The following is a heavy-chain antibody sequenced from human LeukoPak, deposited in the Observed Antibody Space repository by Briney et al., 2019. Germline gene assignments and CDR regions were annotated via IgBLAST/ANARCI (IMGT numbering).Heavy chain of an antibody. J-gene: IGHJ3*01. CDR1: GGSIIGHY. Sequence: SETLSLTCTVSGGSIIGHYWGWIRQSPGRELEWIGYVHFSGTTSFNPSLKSRVTILVDTSKNQFSLRLTSMTAADTAVYFCAREQYLAYDVFGFWGRGTMVTVSS. D-gene: IGHD2/OR15-2a*01. CDR3: AREQYLAYDVFGF. CDR2: VHFSGTT. V-gene: IGHV4-59*11.